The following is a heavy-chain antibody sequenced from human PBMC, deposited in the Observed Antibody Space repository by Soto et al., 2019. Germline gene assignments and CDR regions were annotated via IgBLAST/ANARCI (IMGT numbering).Heavy chain of an antibody. CDR2: IYYSGST. Sequence: SETLSLTCTVSGGSISSSSYYWGWIRQPPGKGLEWIGSIYYSGSTYYNPSLKTRVTISVDTSKNQFSLKLSSVTAADTAVYFCARLDGLAKTSYYFVFWGPGALVTVSS. V-gene: IGHV4-39*01. D-gene: IGHD3-9*01. CDR3: ARLDGLAKTSYYFVF. J-gene: IGHJ4*02. CDR1: GGSISSSSYY.